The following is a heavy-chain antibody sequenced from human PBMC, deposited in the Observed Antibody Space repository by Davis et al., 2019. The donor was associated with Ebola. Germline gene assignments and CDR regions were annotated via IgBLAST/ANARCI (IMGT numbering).Heavy chain of an antibody. V-gene: IGHV1-18*01. CDR1: GYSFKNYA. CDR3: ARTSIVGTTTTASDI. J-gene: IGHJ3*02. CDR2: VSAYNGNT. Sequence: AASVQVSCKASGYSFKNYAISWVRQAPRQGLEWMGWVSAYNGNTNYAQKVQGRVTMTTDTSTGTAYLDLRSLRSDDTAVYFCARTSIVGTTTTASDIWGQGTKVTVSS. D-gene: IGHD1-26*01.